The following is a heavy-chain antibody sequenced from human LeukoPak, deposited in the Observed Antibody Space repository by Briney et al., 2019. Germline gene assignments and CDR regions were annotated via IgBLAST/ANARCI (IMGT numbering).Heavy chain of an antibody. CDR1: GYTFTGYY. D-gene: IGHD4-17*01. Sequence: ASVKVSCKASGYTFTGYYMRWVRQAPGQGLEWMGWINPNSGGTNYAQKFQGRVTMTRDTSISTAYMELSRLRSDDTAVYYCARTRGYGDFYFDYWGQGTLVTVSS. V-gene: IGHV1-2*02. CDR2: INPNSGGT. CDR3: ARTRGYGDFYFDY. J-gene: IGHJ4*02.